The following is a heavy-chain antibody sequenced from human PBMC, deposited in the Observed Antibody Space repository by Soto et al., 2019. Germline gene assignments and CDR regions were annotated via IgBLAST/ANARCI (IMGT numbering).Heavy chain of an antibody. J-gene: IGHJ6*02. V-gene: IGHV3-21*01. CDR3: ARPEGAVADYYYYYGMDV. CDR1: GFTFSSYS. D-gene: IGHD6-19*01. CDR2: ISSSSSYI. Sequence: PGGSLRLSCAASGFTFSSYSMNWVRQAPGKGLEWVSSISSSSSYIYYADSVKGRFTISRDNAKNSLYLQMNSLRAEDTAVYYCARPEGAVADYYYYYGMDVWGQGTTVTVS.